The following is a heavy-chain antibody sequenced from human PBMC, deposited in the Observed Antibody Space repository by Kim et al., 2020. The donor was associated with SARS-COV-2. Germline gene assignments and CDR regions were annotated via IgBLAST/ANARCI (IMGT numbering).Heavy chain of an antibody. D-gene: IGHD3-10*01. J-gene: IGHJ4*02. V-gene: IGHV3-23*01. Sequence: ADSVKGRFTISRDSAQNTLYLQMNSLRAEDTAVYYCAKGKGYYGSGSFDYWGQGTLVTVSS. CDR3: AKGKGYYGSGSFDY.